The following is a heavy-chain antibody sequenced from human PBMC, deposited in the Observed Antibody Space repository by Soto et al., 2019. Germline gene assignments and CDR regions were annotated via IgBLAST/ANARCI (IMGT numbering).Heavy chain of an antibody. D-gene: IGHD1-26*01. CDR3: ARTPRGQWELPYYYYGMDV. Sequence: QVQLVESGGGVVQPGRSLRLSCAASGFTFSSYAMHWVRQAPGKGLEWVAVISYDGSNKYYADSVKGRFTISRDNSKNTLYLKMNGLRAEDTAVYYCARTPRGQWELPYYYYGMDVWGQGTTVTVSS. CDR2: ISYDGSNK. J-gene: IGHJ6*02. V-gene: IGHV3-30-3*01. CDR1: GFTFSSYA.